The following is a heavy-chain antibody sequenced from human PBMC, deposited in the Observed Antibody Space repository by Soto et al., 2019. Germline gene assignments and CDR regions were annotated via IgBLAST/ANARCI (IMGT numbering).Heavy chain of an antibody. CDR1: GFTFSSYS. CDR3: ASGRHSPKVY. J-gene: IGHJ4*02. Sequence: EVQLVESGGGLVKPGGSLRLSCAASGFTFSSYSMNWVRQAPGKGLEWVSSISSSSSYIYYADSVKGRFTISRDNAKNSLYLQMNRLRAEDTGVYYWASGRHSPKVYWGQGTLVTVSS. CDR2: ISSSSSYI. D-gene: IGHD6-13*01. V-gene: IGHV3-21*01.